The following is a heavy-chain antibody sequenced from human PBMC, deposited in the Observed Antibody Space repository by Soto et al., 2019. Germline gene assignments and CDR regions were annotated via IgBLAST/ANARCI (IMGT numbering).Heavy chain of an antibody. V-gene: IGHV3-21*01. Sequence: GGSLRLSCAASGFTFSSYSMNWVRQAPVNGLEFVSSISSIISYIYYADAVKGRFTVSRYNAKNSLYLQMNSLRAYDTAVYYCARAGRADWNWFDPWGQGTLVTVSS. D-gene: IGHD6-13*01. J-gene: IGHJ5*02. CDR1: GFTFSSYS. CDR2: ISSIISYI. CDR3: ARAGRADWNWFDP.